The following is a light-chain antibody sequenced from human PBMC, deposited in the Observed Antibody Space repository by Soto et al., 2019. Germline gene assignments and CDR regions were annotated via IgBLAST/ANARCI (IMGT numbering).Light chain of an antibody. J-gene: IGLJ3*02. CDR2: EVS. Sequence: QSALTQPASVSGSPGQSITISCTGTNSDVGGYNYVSWYQQHPGKAPKLMIYEVSNRPSGVSNRFSGSKSDNTASLTISGLQAEDEADYYCSSYTSSSPWVFGGGTKLTVL. CDR1: NSDVGGYNY. CDR3: SSYTSSSPWV. V-gene: IGLV2-14*01.